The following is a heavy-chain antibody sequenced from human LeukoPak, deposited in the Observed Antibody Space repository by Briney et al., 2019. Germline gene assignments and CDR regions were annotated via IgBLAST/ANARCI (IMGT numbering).Heavy chain of an antibody. CDR2: INPNSGGT. V-gene: IGHV1-2*02. CDR3: ARVDAIVATTPDY. D-gene: IGHD5-12*01. CDR1: GYTFTGYY. Sequence: ASVKVSCMASGYTFTGYYMHWVRQAPGQGLEWMGWINPNSGGTNYAQKFQGRVTMTRDTSISTAYMELSRLRSDDTAVYYCARVDAIVATTPDYWGQGTLVTVSS. J-gene: IGHJ4*02.